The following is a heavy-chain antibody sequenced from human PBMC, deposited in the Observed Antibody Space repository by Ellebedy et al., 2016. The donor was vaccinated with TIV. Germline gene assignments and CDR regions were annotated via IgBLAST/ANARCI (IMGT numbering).Heavy chain of an antibody. CDR1: GYTFTSYG. CDR3: AAASGVDEGGRSTLYGMDV. D-gene: IGHD5-12*01. Sequence: ASVKVSXXASGYTFTSYGISWVRQAPGQGLEWMGWISAYNGNTNYAQKLQGRVTMTTDTSTSTAYMELSSLRSEDTAVYYCAAASGVDEGGRSTLYGMDVWGQGTTVTVSS. J-gene: IGHJ6*02. V-gene: IGHV1-18*01. CDR2: ISAYNGNT.